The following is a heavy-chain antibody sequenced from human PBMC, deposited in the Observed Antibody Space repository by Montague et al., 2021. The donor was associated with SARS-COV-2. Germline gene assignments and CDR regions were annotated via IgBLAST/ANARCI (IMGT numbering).Heavy chain of an antibody. CDR2: IYYSGST. D-gene: IGHD3-22*01. CDR3: ASPTYYYDSSGSDAFDI. Sequence: SETLSLTCAVYGGSISSSNYYWGWIRQPPGKGLEWIGSIYYSGSTYYNPSLKSRVTISVDTSKNQFSLKLSSVTAADTAVYYCASPTYYYDSSGSDAFDIWGQGTMVTVSS. V-gene: IGHV4-39*01. CDR1: GGSISSSNYY. J-gene: IGHJ3*02.